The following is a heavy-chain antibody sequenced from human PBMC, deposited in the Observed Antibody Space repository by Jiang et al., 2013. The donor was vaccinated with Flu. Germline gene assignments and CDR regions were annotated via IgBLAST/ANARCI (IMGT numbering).Heavy chain of an antibody. D-gene: IGHD3-22*01. CDR1: GLTFSSSN. CDR3: AREDSSGYYPNY. J-gene: IGHJ4*02. V-gene: IGHV3-21*01. CDR2: ISTSGAYI. Sequence: RLSCAASGLTFSSSNMNWVRQAPGEGLEWVSSISTSGAYIFYADSVKGRFTISRDNAKNSLFLQMDSLRAEDTALYYCAREDSSGYYPNYWGQGTLVTVSS.